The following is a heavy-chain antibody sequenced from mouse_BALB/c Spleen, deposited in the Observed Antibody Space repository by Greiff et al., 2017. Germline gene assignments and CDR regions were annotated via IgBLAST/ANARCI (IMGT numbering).Heavy chain of an antibody. Sequence: VKLQESGPGLVKPSQSLSLTCSVTGYSITSGYYWNWIRQFPGNKLEWMGYISYDGSNNYNPSLKNRISITRDTSKNQFFLKLNSVTTEDTATYYCARDIHTALDYWGQGTTLTVSS. CDR1: GYSITSGYY. D-gene: IGHD1-2*01. V-gene: IGHV3-6*02. CDR2: ISYDGSN. CDR3: ARDIHTALDY. J-gene: IGHJ2*01.